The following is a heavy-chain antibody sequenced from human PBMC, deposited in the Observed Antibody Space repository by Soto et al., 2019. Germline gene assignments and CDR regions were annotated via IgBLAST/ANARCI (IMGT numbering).Heavy chain of an antibody. CDR3: AREGAGATINDYFDY. V-gene: IGHV4-61*01. Sequence: SATLSLTCTVSFGSVSSGSYYCIWIRQPPGKGLEWIGYIYYSGSTNYNPSLKSRVTISVDTSKNQFSLKLSSVTAADTAVYYCAREGAGATINDYFDYWGQGTLVTVSS. D-gene: IGHD5-12*01. J-gene: IGHJ4*02. CDR2: IYYSGST. CDR1: FGSVSSGSYY.